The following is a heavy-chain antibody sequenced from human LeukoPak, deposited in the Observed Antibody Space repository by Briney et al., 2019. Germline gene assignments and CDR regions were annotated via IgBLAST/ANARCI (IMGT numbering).Heavy chain of an antibody. CDR3: ARGGAMVIFHWFDP. J-gene: IGHJ5*02. CDR1: GYTFSGYY. V-gene: IGHV1-2*02. CDR2: INPNSGGT. D-gene: IGHD5-18*01. Sequence: ASVKLSCKASGYTFSGYYMHWVRQAPGQGLEWMGWINPNSGGTNYAQKFQGRVTMTRDTSISTAYMELSRLRSDDTAVYYCARGGAMVIFHWFDPWGQGTLVTVSS.